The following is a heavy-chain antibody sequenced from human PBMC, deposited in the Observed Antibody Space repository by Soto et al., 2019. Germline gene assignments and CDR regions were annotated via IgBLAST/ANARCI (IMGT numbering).Heavy chain of an antibody. CDR3: TTEKGY. J-gene: IGHJ4*02. CDR1: GFTFTNAW. V-gene: IGHV3-15*07. Sequence: EVQLVESGGGLVKPGESLRLSCAASGFTFTNAWMNWVRQAPGKGLEWVGRIRSKTDGGTPDYAAPVKGRFTISRDDSKNTLSVQMNSLKTEDTAIYYCTTEKGYWGQGTLVTVSS. CDR2: IRSKTDGGTP.